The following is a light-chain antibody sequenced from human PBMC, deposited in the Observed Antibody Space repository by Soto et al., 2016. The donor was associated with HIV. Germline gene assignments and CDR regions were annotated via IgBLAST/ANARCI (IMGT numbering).Light chain of an antibody. Sequence: DIQMTQSPSTLSASVGDRVTITCRASQSINSWLAWYQQKAGKAPKLLIYKASSLESGVPSRFSGSGSATDFTLTISSLQPEDFATYYCQQANSFPRTFGPGTKVDIK. CDR2: KAS. V-gene: IGKV1-5*03. CDR3: QQANSFPRT. J-gene: IGKJ3*01. CDR1: QSINSW.